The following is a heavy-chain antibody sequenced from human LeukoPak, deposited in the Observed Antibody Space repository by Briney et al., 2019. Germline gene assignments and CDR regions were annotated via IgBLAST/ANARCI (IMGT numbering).Heavy chain of an antibody. CDR2: INSDGSST. CDR3: ARLRVVVPAAIEF. CDR1: GFTFNSYW. J-gene: IGHJ4*02. V-gene: IGHV3-74*01. Sequence: GGSLRLSCAASGFTFNSYWMHWVRQAPGKGLVWVSRINSDGSSTSYADSVRGRFTISRDNAKNTLSLQMSSLRAEDTAVYYCARLRVVVPAAIEFWGQGTLVTVSS. D-gene: IGHD2-2*01.